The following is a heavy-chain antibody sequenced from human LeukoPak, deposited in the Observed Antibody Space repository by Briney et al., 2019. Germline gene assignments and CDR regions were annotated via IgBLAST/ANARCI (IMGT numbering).Heavy chain of an antibody. CDR1: GGTFSSYA. J-gene: IGHJ6*03. CDR2: IIPIFGTA. V-gene: IGHV1-69*13. D-gene: IGHD1-26*01. CDR3: ARVGYSGSAYYYYMDV. Sequence: SVKVSCKASGGTFSSYAISWVRQAPGQGLEWMGGIIPIFGTANYAQKFQGRVTITADESTSTAYMELSSLRSEDTAVYYCARVGYSGSAYYYYMDVWGKGTTVTVS.